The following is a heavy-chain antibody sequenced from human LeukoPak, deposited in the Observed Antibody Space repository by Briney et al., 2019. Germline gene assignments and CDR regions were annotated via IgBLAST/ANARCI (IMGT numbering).Heavy chain of an antibody. D-gene: IGHD2-21*02. V-gene: IGHV3-23*01. CDR2: ISGSGDGT. Sequence: GGSLRLSCVVSGFTYSSFAMREVRQAPGKGLEWVSAISGSGDGTYYTDSVKGRFTISRDNSKNTLHLQMSSLRTEDTAVYYCARKRNCCTTAICYSRDFFHYWGQGTLVIVSS. CDR3: ARKRNCCTTAICYSRDFFHY. J-gene: IGHJ4*02. CDR1: GFTYSSFA.